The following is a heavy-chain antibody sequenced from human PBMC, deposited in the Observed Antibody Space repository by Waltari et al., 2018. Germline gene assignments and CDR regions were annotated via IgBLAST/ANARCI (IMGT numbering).Heavy chain of an antibody. Sequence: QVQLAQSGAELKKPGASVKVSCKVSGYTLAELSMHWVRQAPGKGREWMGGFEREDGQIIYAQKFQGRITMTEDTSTDTAYLELSSLRSEDTAVYYCASDRGGYYSMAVWGKGTTVTVSS. CDR3: ASDRGGYYSMAV. CDR1: GYTLAELS. D-gene: IGHD3-10*01. CDR2: FEREDGQI. V-gene: IGHV1-24*01. J-gene: IGHJ6*03.